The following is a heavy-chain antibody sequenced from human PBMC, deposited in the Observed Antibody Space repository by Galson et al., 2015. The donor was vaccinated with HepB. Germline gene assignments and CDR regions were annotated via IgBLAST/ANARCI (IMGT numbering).Heavy chain of an antibody. CDR1: GFTFSSYW. CDR2: IKQDGSEK. D-gene: IGHD3-3*01. V-gene: IGHV3-7*01. J-gene: IGHJ4*02. CDR3: ARVVIMYDFWSGYPTDYLDY. Sequence: SLRLSCAASGFTFSSYWMSWVRQAPGKGLEWVANIKQDGSEKYYVDSVKGRFTISRDNAKNSLYLQMNSLRAEDTAVYYCARVVIMYDFWSGYPTDYLDYWGQGTLVTVS.